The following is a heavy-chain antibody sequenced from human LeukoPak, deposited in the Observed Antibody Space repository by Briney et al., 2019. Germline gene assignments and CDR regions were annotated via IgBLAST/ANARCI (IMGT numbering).Heavy chain of an antibody. Sequence: GGSLRLSCAAAGFTFSRHSMNWVRQAPGKGLEWVTSIWFDGSNIHYADSVKGRVIISRDNSKSALYLQMNSLRVEDTAVYYCARDSPGHDSWGQGTLVTVSS. V-gene: IGHV3-33*08. CDR2: IWFDGSNI. CDR1: GFTFSRHS. CDR3: ARDSPGHDS. J-gene: IGHJ5*01.